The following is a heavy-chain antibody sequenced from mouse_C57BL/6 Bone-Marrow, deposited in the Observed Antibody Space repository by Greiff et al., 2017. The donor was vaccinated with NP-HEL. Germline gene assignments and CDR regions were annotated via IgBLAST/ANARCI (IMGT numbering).Heavy chain of an antibody. CDR1: GYTFTSYG. D-gene: IGHD2-12*01. Sequence: QVQLKESGAELARPGASVKLSCKASGYTFTSYGISWVKQRTGQGLEWIGEIYPRSGNTYYNEKFKGKATLTADKSSSTAYMELRSLTSEDSAVYFCARSLYRYAMDYWGQGTSVTVSS. CDR3: ARSLYRYAMDY. J-gene: IGHJ4*01. V-gene: IGHV1-81*01. CDR2: IYPRSGNT.